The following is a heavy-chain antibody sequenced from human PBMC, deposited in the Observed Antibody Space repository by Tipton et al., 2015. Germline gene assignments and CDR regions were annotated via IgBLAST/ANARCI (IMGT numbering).Heavy chain of an antibody. Sequence: TLSLTCTVSGGSISSISYCWGWLRQPPGKGLEWIGSIYYSGRTYYNPSLRSRVTVSVDTSTNQFSLKLSSVTAADTAVYYCARDRYYHSRGMDYWYFDLWDRGTLVTVSS. CDR1: GGSISSISYC. CDR3: ARDRYYHSRGMDYWYFDL. CDR2: IYYSGRT. J-gene: IGHJ2*01. D-gene: IGHD3-22*01. V-gene: IGHV4-39*07.